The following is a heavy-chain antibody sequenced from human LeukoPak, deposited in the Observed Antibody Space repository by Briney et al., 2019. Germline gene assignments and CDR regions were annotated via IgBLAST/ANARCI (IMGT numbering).Heavy chain of an antibody. CDR1: AFTFSSYW. CDR3: SRTDGSKGGAIDY. Sequence: GGSLRLSCAASAFTFSSYWMSWVRQAPGKGLEWVAKIKYDASDKYNVDSVKGLFTISRDNAKNSLYLQMNSLRAEDTAVYYCSRTDGSKGGAIDYWGQGTLVTVSS. V-gene: IGHV3-7*01. J-gene: IGHJ4*02. D-gene: IGHD4-23*01. CDR2: IKYDASDK.